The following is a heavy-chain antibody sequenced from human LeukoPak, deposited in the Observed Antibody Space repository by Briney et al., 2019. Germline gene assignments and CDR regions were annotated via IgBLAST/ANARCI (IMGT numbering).Heavy chain of an antibody. CDR1: GFTFSSYA. J-gene: IGHJ5*01. CDR2: ISYDGSNK. D-gene: IGHD1-7*01. V-gene: IGHV3-30*04. CDR3: VKGGTYELDWFDS. Sequence: PGGSLRLSCAASGFTFSSYAMHWVRQAPGKGLEWVAVISYDGSNKYYADSVKGRFTISRDNAKNSLYLQMNSLRPEDTALYYCVKGGTYELDWFDSCGQGTLVTVSS.